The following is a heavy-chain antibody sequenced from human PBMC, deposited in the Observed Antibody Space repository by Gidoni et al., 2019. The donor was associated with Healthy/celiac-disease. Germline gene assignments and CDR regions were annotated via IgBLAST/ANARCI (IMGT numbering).Heavy chain of an antibody. Sequence: QVQLVESGGGVVQPGRSLRLSCAASGFTFSSYAMHWVRQAPGKGLEWVAVISYDGSNKYYADSVKGRFTISRDNSKNTLYLQMNSLRAEDTAVYYCAREQAARPKSYYYDYGMDVWGQGTTVTVSS. CDR1: GFTFSSYA. J-gene: IGHJ6*02. CDR3: AREQAARPKSYYYDYGMDV. V-gene: IGHV3-30-3*01. CDR2: ISYDGSNK. D-gene: IGHD6-6*01.